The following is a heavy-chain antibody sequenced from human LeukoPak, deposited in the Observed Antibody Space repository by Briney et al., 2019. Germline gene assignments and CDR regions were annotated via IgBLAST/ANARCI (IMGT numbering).Heavy chain of an antibody. D-gene: IGHD3/OR15-3a*01. CDR3: ARGTGYPFTHFDY. CDR2: IYSGGST. Sequence: GGSLRLSCAASGFTVSSNYMGWVRQAPGKGLEWVSVIYSGGSTYHADSVKGRFTISRDSSKNTLYLQMNSLRAEDTAVYYCARGTGYPFTHFDYWGQGTLVTVSS. V-gene: IGHV3-66*01. J-gene: IGHJ4*02. CDR1: GFTVSSNY.